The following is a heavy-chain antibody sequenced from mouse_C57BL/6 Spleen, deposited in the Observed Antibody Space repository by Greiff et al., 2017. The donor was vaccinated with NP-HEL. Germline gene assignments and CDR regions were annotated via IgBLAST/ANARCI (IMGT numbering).Heavy chain of an antibody. D-gene: IGHD1-1*01. CDR1: GFTFSDYY. CDR2: INYDGSST. Sequence: EVKLVESEGGLVQPGSSMKLSCTASGFTFSDYYMAWVRQVPEKGLEWVANINYDGSSTYYLDSLKSRFIISRDNAKNILYLQMSSLKSEDTATYYCARDIYGDYWGQGTTLTVSS. CDR3: ARDIYGDY. V-gene: IGHV5-16*01. J-gene: IGHJ2*01.